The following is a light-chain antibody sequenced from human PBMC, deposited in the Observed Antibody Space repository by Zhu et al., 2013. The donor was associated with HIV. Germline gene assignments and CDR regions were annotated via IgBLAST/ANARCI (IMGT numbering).Light chain of an antibody. V-gene: IGKV3-20*01. J-gene: IGKJ2*01. Sequence: EIVLTQSPGTLSLSPGERATLSCRASQSVSSSYLAWYQQKPGQAPRLLIYGASSRATGIPDRFSGSGSGTDFTLTISRLEPEDFAVYYCQQYGSSRVSTFGQGTKAGDQT. CDR1: QSVSSSY. CDR2: GAS. CDR3: QQYGSSRVST.